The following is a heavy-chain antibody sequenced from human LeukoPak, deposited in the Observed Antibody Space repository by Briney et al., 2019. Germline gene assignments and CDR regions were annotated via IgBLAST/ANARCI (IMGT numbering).Heavy chain of an antibody. V-gene: IGHV3-23*01. D-gene: IGHD3-9*01. Sequence: GGSLRLSCAASGFTFSSYAMSWVRQAPGKGLEWVSAISGSGGSTYYADSVKGRFTISRDNSKNTLYLPMNSLRAEDKAVYYCAKNQEYDFLAGFDYWGQGTLVTVSS. CDR2: ISGSGGST. J-gene: IGHJ4*02. CDR3: AKNQEYDFLAGFDY. CDR1: GFTFSSYA.